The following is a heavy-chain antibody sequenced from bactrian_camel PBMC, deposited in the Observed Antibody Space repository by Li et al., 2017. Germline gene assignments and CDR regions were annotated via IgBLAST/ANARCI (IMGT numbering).Heavy chain of an antibody. D-gene: IGHD6*01. V-gene: IGHV3S55*01. CDR3: AADLGYDGICVDSYIRRPELYNY. J-gene: IGHJ4*01. CDR2: LNSDGST. CDR1: GLTRRNYC. Sequence: HVQLVESGGGSVQAGGSLRLSCEHSGLTRRNYCLGWFRQGPGKDREGVANLNSDGSTTYSDSVRGRFTISRDNAKNTLYLQMNSLKPEDTAMYYCAADLGYDGICVDSYIRRPELYNYKGQGTQVTVS.